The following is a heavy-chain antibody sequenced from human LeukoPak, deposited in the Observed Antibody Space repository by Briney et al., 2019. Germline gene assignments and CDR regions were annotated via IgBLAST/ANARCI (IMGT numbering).Heavy chain of an antibody. CDR3: ARFSPRAMGNYLDF. D-gene: IGHD7-27*01. CDR1: GGSISSGSYS. Sequence: PSETLSLTCAVSGGSISSGSYSWSWIRQPPGKGLEWIGYIYPRGSTYYNPSLKSRVILSLDKSANQFSLNLSSVTAADTAIYYCARFSPRAMGNYLDFWGQGTLVTVSS. V-gene: IGHV4-30-2*01. CDR2: IYPRGST. J-gene: IGHJ4*02.